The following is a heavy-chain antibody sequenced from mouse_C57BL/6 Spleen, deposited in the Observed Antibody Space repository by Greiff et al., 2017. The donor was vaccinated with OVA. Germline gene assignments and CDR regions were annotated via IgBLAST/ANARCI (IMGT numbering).Heavy chain of an antibody. J-gene: IGHJ1*03. Sequence: QVQLQQSGAELVRPGASVTLSCKASGYTFTDYEMHWVKQTPVHGLEWIGAIDPETGGTAYNQKFKGKAILTADKSSSTAYMELRSLTSEDSAVYYCTRECWDVWYFDVWGTGTTVTVSS. D-gene: IGHD4-1*01. V-gene: IGHV1-15*01. CDR3: TRECWDVWYFDV. CDR2: IDPETGGT. CDR1: GYTFTDYE.